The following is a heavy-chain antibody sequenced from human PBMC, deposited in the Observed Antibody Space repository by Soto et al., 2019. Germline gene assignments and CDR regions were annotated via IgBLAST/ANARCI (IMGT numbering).Heavy chain of an antibody. V-gene: IGHV4-30-2*01. CDR3: ARGLLVLVPAAMDGWAFDI. D-gene: IGHD2-2*01. CDR2: IYHSGST. CDR1: GGSISSGGYS. Sequence: SETLSLTCAVSGGSISSGGYSWSWIRQPPGKGLEWIGYIYHSGSTYYNPSLKSRVTISVDRSKNQFSLKLSSVTAADTAVYYCARGLLVLVPAAMDGWAFDIWGQGTMVS. J-gene: IGHJ3*02.